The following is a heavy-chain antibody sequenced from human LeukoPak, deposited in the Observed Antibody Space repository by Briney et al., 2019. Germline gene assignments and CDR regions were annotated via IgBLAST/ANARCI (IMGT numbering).Heavy chain of an antibody. J-gene: IGHJ4*02. V-gene: IGHV3-30*18. Sequence: PGGSLRLSCAASGFTFSSYVMHWVPQAPGKGLEWGAVISYDGSNKYYADSVKGRFTISRDNSKNTLYLQMNSLRAEDTAVYYCAKDQLELRLYPFDYWGQGTLVTVSS. CDR1: GFTFSSYV. D-gene: IGHD1-7*01. CDR2: ISYDGSNK. CDR3: AKDQLELRLYPFDY.